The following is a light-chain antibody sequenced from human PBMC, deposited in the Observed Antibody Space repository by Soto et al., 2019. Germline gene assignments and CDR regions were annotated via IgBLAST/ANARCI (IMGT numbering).Light chain of an antibody. CDR3: RSYTSSSTLEV. V-gene: IGLV2-14*01. Sequence: QSALTQPASVSGSPGQSITISCTGTSSDVGGYNYVSWYQQHPGNAPKLMIYDVSNRPSGVSNRFSGSKSGNTASLTISGLQAEDEADYYCRSYTSSSTLEVFGGGTKLTVL. CDR2: DVS. CDR1: SSDVGGYNY. J-gene: IGLJ2*01.